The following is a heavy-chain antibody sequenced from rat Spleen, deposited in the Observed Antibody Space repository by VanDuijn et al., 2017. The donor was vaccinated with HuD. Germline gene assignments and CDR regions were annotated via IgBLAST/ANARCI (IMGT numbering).Heavy chain of an antibody. D-gene: IGHD1-10*01. CDR3: TRNIYNNYFDY. J-gene: IGHJ2*01. Sequence: EVQLMESGGGSVQPGRSLKLSCAASGFTFDDYGMAWVRQAPKNGLEWVASITWGGSNTFYTDNVKGRFTISRNNAKNALYLQMSNLRSEDTAIYYCTRNIYNNYFDYWGQGVMVTVSS. V-gene: IGHV5-7*01. CDR1: GFTFDDYG. CDR2: ITWGGSNT.